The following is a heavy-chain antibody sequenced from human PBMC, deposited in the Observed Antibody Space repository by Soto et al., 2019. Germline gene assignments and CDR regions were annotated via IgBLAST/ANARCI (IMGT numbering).Heavy chain of an antibody. D-gene: IGHD6-6*01. CDR1: GGSISSYY. CDR3: ARLGIAARPYSWFDP. CDR2: IYYSGST. Sequence: SETLSLTCTVSGGSISSYYWSWIRQPPGKGLEWIGYIYYSGSTNYNPSLKSRVTISVDTSKNQFSLKLSSVTAADIAVYYCARLGIAARPYSWFDPWVQGSLVTGSS. V-gene: IGHV4-59*08. J-gene: IGHJ5*02.